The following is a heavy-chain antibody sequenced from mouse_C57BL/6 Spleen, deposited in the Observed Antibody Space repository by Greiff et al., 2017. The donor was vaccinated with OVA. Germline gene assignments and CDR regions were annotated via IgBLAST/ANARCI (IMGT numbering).Heavy chain of an antibody. CDR2: ISYDGSN. Sequence: EVKLVESGPGLVKPSQSLSLTCSVTGYSITSGYYWNWIRQFPGNKLEWMGYISYDGSNNYNPSLKNRISITRDTSKNQFFLKLNSVTTEDTATYYCASYYYGSSYVRYFDYWGQGTTLTVSS. V-gene: IGHV3-6*01. D-gene: IGHD1-1*01. CDR3: ASYYYGSSYVRYFDY. CDR1: GYSITSGYY. J-gene: IGHJ2*01.